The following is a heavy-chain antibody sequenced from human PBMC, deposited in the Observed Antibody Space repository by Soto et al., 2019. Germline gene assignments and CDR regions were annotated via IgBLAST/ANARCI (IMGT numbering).Heavy chain of an antibody. V-gene: IGHV1-18*01. CDR1: GYTFTSYG. J-gene: IGHJ3*02. D-gene: IGHD1-26*01. CDR2: ISAYNGNT. Sequence: ASVKVSCKASGYTFTSYGISWVRQAPGQGLEWMGWISAYNGNTNYAQKLQGRVTMTTDTSTSTAYMELRSLRSDDTAVYYCARDWELGRIVGATAFDIWGKGTMVTVSS. CDR3: ARDWELGRIVGATAFDI.